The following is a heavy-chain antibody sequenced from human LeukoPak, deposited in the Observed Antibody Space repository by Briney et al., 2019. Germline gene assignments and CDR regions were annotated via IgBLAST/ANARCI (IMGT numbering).Heavy chain of an antibody. CDR1: GFTFSSYA. CDR3: ASFPRDGYNGHWFDP. V-gene: IGHV3-53*04. D-gene: IGHD5-24*01. Sequence: GGSLRLSCAASGFTFSSYAMSWVRQAPGKGLEWVSVIYSGGSTYYADSVKGRFTTSRHNSKNTLYLQMNSLRAEDTAVYYCASFPRDGYNGHWFDPWGQGTLVTVSS. CDR2: IYSGGST. J-gene: IGHJ5*02.